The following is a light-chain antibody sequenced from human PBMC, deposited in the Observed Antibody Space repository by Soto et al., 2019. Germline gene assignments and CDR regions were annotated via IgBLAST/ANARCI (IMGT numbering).Light chain of an antibody. CDR1: QSLLASDYGNTH. V-gene: IGKV2-40*01. J-gene: IGKJ1*01. CDR3: MQRKEFPWT. Sequence: DIVLTRSTLSLPVTPGEPASISYRSSQSLLASDYGNTHLDWYLQKQGQSPQLLIYTISYRASGVSYRFTGTGSGTDFTVNISRLEFEDVGVYYCMQRKEFPWTAGQGTNV. CDR2: TIS.